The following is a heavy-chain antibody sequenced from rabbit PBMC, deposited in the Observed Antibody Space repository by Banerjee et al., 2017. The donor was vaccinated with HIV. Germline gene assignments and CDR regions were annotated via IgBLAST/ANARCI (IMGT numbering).Heavy chain of an antibody. V-gene: IGHV1S45*01. CDR3: ARDLAGVTGWNFNL. D-gene: IGHD4-1*01. CDR2: IYAGGSGST. Sequence: QEQLVESGGDLVKPGRSLTLTCTASGFSLSNYVVNWVRQAPGKGLEWIGDIYAGGSGSTYYASWAKGRFTISKTSWTTVTLQMTSLTAADTATYFCARDLAGVTGWNFNLWGPGTLVTVS. CDR1: GFSLSNYV. J-gene: IGHJ4*01.